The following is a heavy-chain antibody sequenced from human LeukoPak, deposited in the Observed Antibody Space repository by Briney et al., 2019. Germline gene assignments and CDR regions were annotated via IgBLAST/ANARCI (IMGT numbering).Heavy chain of an antibody. J-gene: IGHJ6*02. CDR2: INAGNGNT. V-gene: IGHV1-3*01. Sequence: ASVKVSCKASGYTFTSYAMHWVRQAPGQRLEWMGWINAGNGNTKYSQKFQGRVTITRDTSASTAYMELSSLRSEDTAVYYCARDLDDSSGYYFYYYYGMDVWGQGTTVTVSS. D-gene: IGHD3-22*01. CDR3: ARDLDDSSGYYFYYYYGMDV. CDR1: GYTFTSYA.